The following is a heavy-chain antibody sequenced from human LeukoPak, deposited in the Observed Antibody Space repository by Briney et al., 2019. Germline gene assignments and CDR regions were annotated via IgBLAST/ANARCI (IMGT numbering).Heavy chain of an antibody. Sequence: SETLSLTCTVSGGSISSSSYYWGWIRQPPGKGLEWIGSIYYSGSTYYNPSLKSRVTISVDTSKNQFSLKLSSVTAADTAVYYCARQDSSGIFDYWGQGTLVTVSS. CDR1: GGSISSSSYY. CDR2: IYYSGST. V-gene: IGHV4-39*01. J-gene: IGHJ4*02. CDR3: ARQDSSGIFDY. D-gene: IGHD3-22*01.